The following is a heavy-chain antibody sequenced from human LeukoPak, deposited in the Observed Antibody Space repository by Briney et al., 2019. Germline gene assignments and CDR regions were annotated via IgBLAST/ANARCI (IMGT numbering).Heavy chain of an antibody. CDR1: GFTFSDYG. J-gene: IGHJ4*02. V-gene: IGHV3-30*02. Sequence: GGSLRLSCAASGFTFSDYGMHWVRQAPGKGLEWVAFIRYDASNKYYADSVKGRFTISRDNSKNTLYLQMSSLRAEDTAVYYCAKDQIPIVVVVAGGSLSLDYWGQGTLVTVSS. D-gene: IGHD2-15*01. CDR2: IRYDASNK. CDR3: AKDQIPIVVVVAGGSLSLDY.